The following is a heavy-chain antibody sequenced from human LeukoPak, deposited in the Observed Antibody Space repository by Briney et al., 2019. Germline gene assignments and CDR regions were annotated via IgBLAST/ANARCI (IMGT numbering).Heavy chain of an antibody. V-gene: IGHV3-30*14. Sequence: PGRSLRLSCAASGFTFSSYAMHWVRQAPGKGLEWVAVISYDGSNKYYADSVKGRFTISRDNAKNSLYLQMNSLRAEDTAVYYCARGAAGYVGASSFDYWGQGTLVTVSS. CDR2: ISYDGSNK. D-gene: IGHD1-26*01. J-gene: IGHJ4*02. CDR3: ARGAAGYVGASSFDY. CDR1: GFTFSSYA.